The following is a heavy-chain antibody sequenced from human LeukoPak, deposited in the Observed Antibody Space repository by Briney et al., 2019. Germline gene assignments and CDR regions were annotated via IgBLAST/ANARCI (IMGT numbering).Heavy chain of an antibody. V-gene: IGHV3-30*01. CDR1: GFTSSSYA. D-gene: IGHD3-3*01. CDR2: ISYDGSNK. Sequence: GGSLRLSCAASGFTSSSYAMPWVRQAPGKGLERVAVISYDGSNKYYADSVKGRFTISRDNSKNTLYLQMNSLRAEDTAVYYCARDGDRDYDFWSGYYHYFDYWGQGTLVTVSS. CDR3: ARDGDRDYDFWSGYYHYFDY. J-gene: IGHJ4*02.